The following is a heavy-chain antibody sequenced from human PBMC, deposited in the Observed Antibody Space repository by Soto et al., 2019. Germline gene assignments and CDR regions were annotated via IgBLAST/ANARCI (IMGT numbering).Heavy chain of an antibody. CDR3: VHRRSSVVGIDY. Sequence: ESGPTLVNPTQTLTLTCTFSGFSLSTSGVGVGWIRQPPGKALEWLAFIYWDDDKRYSPSLKSRLTITKDTSKNQVVLTMTNMDPVDTATYYCVHRRSSVVGIDYWGQGTLVTVSS. CDR2: IYWDDDK. J-gene: IGHJ4*02. D-gene: IGHD2-15*01. CDR1: GFSLSTSGVG. V-gene: IGHV2-5*02.